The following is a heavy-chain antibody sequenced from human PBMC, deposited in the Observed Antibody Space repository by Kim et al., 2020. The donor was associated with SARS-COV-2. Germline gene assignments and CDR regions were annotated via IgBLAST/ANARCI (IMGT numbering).Heavy chain of an antibody. CDR3: AKGEGSRSSWYGYYYYYMDV. V-gene: IGHV3-9*01. CDR1: GFTFADYA. Sequence: GGSLRLSCAASGFTFADYAMHWVRQAPGKGLEWASGITWNSGSIGYADSVKGRFTISRDNAKNTLFLQLNSLRAEDTALYYCAKGEGSRSSWYGYYYYYMDVWGKGTTVSVSS. CDR2: ITWNSGSI. J-gene: IGHJ6*03. D-gene: IGHD6-13*01.